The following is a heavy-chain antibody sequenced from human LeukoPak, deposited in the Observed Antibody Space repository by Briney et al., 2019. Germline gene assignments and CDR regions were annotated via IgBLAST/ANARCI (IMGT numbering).Heavy chain of an antibody. Sequence: SGGSLRLSCAASGFTFSDYYMSWIRQAPGKGLEWVSYISSSGRTIYYADSVKGRFTISRDNAKNSLYLLMNSLRAEDTAVYYCASSLEMATSWEVDYWGQGTLVTVSS. CDR3: ASSLEMATSWEVDY. D-gene: IGHD5-24*01. CDR2: ISSSGRTI. CDR1: GFTFSDYY. J-gene: IGHJ4*02. V-gene: IGHV3-11*01.